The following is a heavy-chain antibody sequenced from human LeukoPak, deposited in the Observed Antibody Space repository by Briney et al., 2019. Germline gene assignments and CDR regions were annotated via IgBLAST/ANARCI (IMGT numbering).Heavy chain of an antibody. CDR3: ARAGSGWGSSFDY. V-gene: IGHV1-69*01. J-gene: IGHJ4*02. Sequence: SVKVSCKASGGTFSSYAISWVRQAPGQGLEWMGGIIPIFGTANYAQKFQGRVTITADESTSTAYMELSSLRSEDTAVYYCARAGSGWGSSFDYWGQGTLVTVSS. CDR1: GGTFSSYA. D-gene: IGHD6-19*01. CDR2: IIPIFGTA.